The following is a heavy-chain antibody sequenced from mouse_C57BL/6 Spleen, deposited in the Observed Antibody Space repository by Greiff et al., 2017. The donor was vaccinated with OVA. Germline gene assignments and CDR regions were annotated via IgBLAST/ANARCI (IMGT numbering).Heavy chain of an antibody. V-gene: IGHV5-4*01. D-gene: IGHD2-1*01. CDR3: AREGNGAMDY. J-gene: IGHJ4*01. Sequence: EVQVVESGGGLVKPGGSLKLSCAASGFTFSGYAMFGVGRTPEKRLGWVATISDGGSYTYYPDNVKGRFTISRDKAKNYLYLQMSHLKSDDTAMDYCAREGNGAMDYWGQGTSVTVSS. CDR1: GFTFSGYA. CDR2: ISDGGSYT.